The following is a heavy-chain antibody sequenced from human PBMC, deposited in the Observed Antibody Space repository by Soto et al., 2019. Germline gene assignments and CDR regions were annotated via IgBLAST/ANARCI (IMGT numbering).Heavy chain of an antibody. Sequence: SETLSLTCTVSGGSISSGDYYWSWIRQPPGKGLEWIGYIYYSGSTYYNPSLKSRVTISVDTSKNQFSLKLSSVTAADTAVYYCARVIYHDYVVPPDWGQGTLVTVSS. CDR3: ARVIYHDYVVPPD. J-gene: IGHJ4*02. CDR2: IYYSGST. CDR1: GGSISSGDYY. V-gene: IGHV4-30-4*01. D-gene: IGHD3-10*02.